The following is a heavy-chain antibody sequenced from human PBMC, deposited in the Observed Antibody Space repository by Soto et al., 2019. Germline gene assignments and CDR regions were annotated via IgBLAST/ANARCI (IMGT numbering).Heavy chain of an antibody. Sequence: QVQLVQSGAEVKKPGASVKVSCKASGYTFTSYGISWVRQAPGQGLEWMGWISAYNGNSNYAQKLQGRVTMTTDTSTSTAYMELRSLRSDDTAVYYCARATLSGSYYANWFDPWGQGTLVTVSS. CDR1: GYTFTSYG. V-gene: IGHV1-18*01. J-gene: IGHJ5*02. CDR2: ISAYNGNS. CDR3: ARATLSGSYYANWFDP. D-gene: IGHD1-26*01.